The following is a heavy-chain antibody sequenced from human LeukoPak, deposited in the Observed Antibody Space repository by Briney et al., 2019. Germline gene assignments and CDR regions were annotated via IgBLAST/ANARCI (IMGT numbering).Heavy chain of an antibody. Sequence: GGSLRLSCAASGFTFSSYSMNWVRQAPGKGLEWVSSISSSSSYIYYADSVKGRFTISRDNAKNSLYLQMNSLRAEDTAVYYCAKGPLSSTSCYKDYWGQGTLVTVSS. CDR2: ISSSSSYI. D-gene: IGHD2-2*02. V-gene: IGHV3-21*01. J-gene: IGHJ4*02. CDR1: GFTFSSYS. CDR3: AKGPLSSTSCYKDY.